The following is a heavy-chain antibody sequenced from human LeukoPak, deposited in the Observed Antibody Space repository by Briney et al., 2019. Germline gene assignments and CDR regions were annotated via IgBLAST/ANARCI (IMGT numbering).Heavy chain of an antibody. J-gene: IGHJ5*01. V-gene: IGHV3-33*03. D-gene: IGHD3-10*01. Sequence: PGGSLRLSCGASGFTFSNSGMHWVRQAPGEGLEWVALIWNDGSNQCYTESVEGRFTISRDNSKNMLYLQMNNLRADDTAVYYCAKDAGTVARGPIITAPGRFDSWGQGTLVTVSA. CDR3: AKDAGTVARGPIITAPGRFDS. CDR1: GFTFSNSG. CDR2: IWNDGSNQ.